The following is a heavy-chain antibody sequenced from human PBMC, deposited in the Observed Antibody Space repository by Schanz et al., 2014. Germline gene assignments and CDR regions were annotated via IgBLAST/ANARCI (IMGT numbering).Heavy chain of an antibody. CDR3: ARQALGDDY. Sequence: EVQLVQSGADVKKPGESLRISCKGSGYSFTSYWITWVRQKPGKGLEWMGRIDPTDSDTNYSPSFQVHVTFSVDKSISTAYLQWSSLKASDTAIYYCARQALGDDYWGQGTLVTVSS. CDR1: GYSFTSYW. J-gene: IGHJ4*02. CDR2: IDPTDSDT. V-gene: IGHV5-10-1*03.